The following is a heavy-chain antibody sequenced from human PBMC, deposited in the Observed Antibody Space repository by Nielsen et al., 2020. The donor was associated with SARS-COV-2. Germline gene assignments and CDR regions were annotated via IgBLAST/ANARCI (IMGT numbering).Heavy chain of an antibody. CDR1: GGSISSSNW. CDR2: IHYTGST. Sequence: LRRTLSLTCAVSGGSISSSNWWSWVRQPPGKGLEWIGYIHYTGSTKHNPSLRSRATISVDTSKKQISLMLGPVTAADTAIYYCARADYGRLADAFDIWGQGTAVTVSS. D-gene: IGHD4-17*01. CDR3: ARADYGRLADAFDI. V-gene: IGHV4-4*02. J-gene: IGHJ3*02.